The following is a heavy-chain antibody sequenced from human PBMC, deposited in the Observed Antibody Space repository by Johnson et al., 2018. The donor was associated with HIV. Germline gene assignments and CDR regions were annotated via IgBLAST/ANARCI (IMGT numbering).Heavy chain of an antibody. CDR2: ISGSGGST. V-gene: IGHV3-23*04. J-gene: IGHJ3*02. D-gene: IGHD6-13*01. CDR3: AKARWHSSRGDALDI. Sequence: VQLVESGGDLIQPGGSLRLSCAASGFTVSSNYMSWVRQAPGKGLEWVSAISGSGGSTYYADSRKGRFTISRYNSKNTLYLQMNSLRAEDTAVYSCAKARWHSSRGDALDIWGQGTMVTVSS. CDR1: GFTVSSNY.